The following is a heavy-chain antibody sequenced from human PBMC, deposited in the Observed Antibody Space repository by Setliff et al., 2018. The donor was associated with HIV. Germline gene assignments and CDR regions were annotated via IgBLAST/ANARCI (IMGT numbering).Heavy chain of an antibody. Sequence: SETLSLTCTVSGGSISSSSYYWGWIRQPPGKGLEWIGSIYYSGSTYYNPSLKSRVTISVDTSKNQFSLRLSAVTAADTAVYYCASLTDYGGDSGSHWGQGTLVTVSS. CDR1: GGSISSSSYY. D-gene: IGHD4-17*01. CDR3: ASLTDYGGDSGSH. CDR2: IYYSGST. J-gene: IGHJ4*02. V-gene: IGHV4-39*07.